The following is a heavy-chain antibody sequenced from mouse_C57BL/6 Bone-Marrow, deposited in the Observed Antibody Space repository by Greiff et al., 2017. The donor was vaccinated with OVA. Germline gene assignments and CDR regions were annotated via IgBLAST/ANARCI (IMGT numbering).Heavy chain of an antibody. J-gene: IGHJ4*01. D-gene: IGHD4-1*02. CDR2: IHPNSGST. V-gene: IGHV1-64*01. CDR3: ARSTGTFYAMDY. CDR1: GYTFTSYW. Sequence: QVQLQQPGAELVKPGASVKLSCKASGYTFTSYWMHWVKQRPGQGLEWIGMIHPNSGSTNYNEKFKSKATLTVDTSSSTAYMQLSSLTSEDSAVYYCARSTGTFYAMDYWGQGTSVTVSS.